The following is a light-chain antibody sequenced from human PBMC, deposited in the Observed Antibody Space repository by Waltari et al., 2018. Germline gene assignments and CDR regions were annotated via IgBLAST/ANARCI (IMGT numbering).Light chain of an antibody. CDR3: QQRSNWPLT. CDR1: QSVRNF. J-gene: IGKJ4*01. Sequence: DTVFTQSPATLSLSPGERAPLSCRASQSVRNFLAWYQQNPGQAPRLLIYDTSNRATGIPARFSGSGFGTDFTLTISSLEPEDFAVYYCQQRSNWPLTFGGGTKVEIK. CDR2: DTS. V-gene: IGKV3-11*01.